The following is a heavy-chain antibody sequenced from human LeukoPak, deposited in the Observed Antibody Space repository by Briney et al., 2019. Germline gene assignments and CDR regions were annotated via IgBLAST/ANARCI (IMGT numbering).Heavy chain of an antibody. Sequence: GESLKISCRASGYNFITYWIGWVRQMPGKGLEWMGIIYPGDFDTRYSPSFQGQVTISADKSISTAYLQWSSLKASDTAIYYCARASGDGRFDYWGQGTLVTVSP. CDR3: ARASGDGRFDY. D-gene: IGHD4-17*01. CDR2: IYPGDFDT. J-gene: IGHJ4*02. CDR1: GYNFITYW. V-gene: IGHV5-51*01.